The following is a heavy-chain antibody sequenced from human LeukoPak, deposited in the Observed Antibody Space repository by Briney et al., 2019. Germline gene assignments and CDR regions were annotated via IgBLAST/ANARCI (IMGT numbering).Heavy chain of an antibody. Sequence: PGGSPRLSCAASGFAFKNAWMSWVRQAPGKGLEWLGLIKRKSEGATTDYSAPVKGRFTISRDDSENTLYLQMSSLKTEDTAVYYCARDFIVAWVPRFDPWGQGTLVTVSS. CDR2: IKRKSEGATT. CDR1: GFAFKNAW. D-gene: IGHD5-12*01. CDR3: ARDFIVAWVPRFDP. J-gene: IGHJ5*02. V-gene: IGHV3-15*01.